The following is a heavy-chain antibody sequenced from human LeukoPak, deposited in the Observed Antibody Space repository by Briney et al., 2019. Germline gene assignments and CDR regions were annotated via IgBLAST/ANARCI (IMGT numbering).Heavy chain of an antibody. CDR1: GGSISSGSYY. CDR3: ARAPNDSSGWAFDI. V-gene: IGHV4-39*07. D-gene: IGHD3-22*01. CDR2: INHSGST. Sequence: SQTLSLTCTVSGGSISSGSYYWGWVRQPPGKGLEWIGEINHSGSTNYNPSLKSRVTISVDTSKNQFSLKLSSVTAADTAVYYCARAPNDSSGWAFDIWGQGTMVTVSS. J-gene: IGHJ3*02.